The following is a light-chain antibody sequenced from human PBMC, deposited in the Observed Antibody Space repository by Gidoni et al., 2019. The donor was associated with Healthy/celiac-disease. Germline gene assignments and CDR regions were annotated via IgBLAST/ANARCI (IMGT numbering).Light chain of an antibody. J-gene: IGLJ2*01. CDR2: DVS. Sequence: QSALTQPASVSGPPGQSITISCTGNSSDVGGYNYVSWYQQHPGKAPKLMIYDVSNRPSGVSNRFAGSKSGNTASLNISGLQAEDEADYYCSSYTSSSTLVFGGGTKLTVL. CDR1: SSDVGGYNY. V-gene: IGLV2-14*01. CDR3: SSYTSSSTLV.